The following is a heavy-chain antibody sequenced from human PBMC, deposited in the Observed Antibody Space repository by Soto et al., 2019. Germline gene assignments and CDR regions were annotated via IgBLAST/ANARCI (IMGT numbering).Heavy chain of an antibody. CDR3: ARTITVLFYPHYFDY. CDR2: VSGDNGHT. V-gene: IGHV1-18*01. J-gene: IGHJ4*02. D-gene: IGHD3-10*01. CDR1: DYTFPNFG. Sequence: QVQLVQSGAEVKKPGASVKVSCKASDYTFPNFGVSWVRQAPGQGLEWMGWVSGDNGHTKYAQNFQGRLTMTTDTSTSTAYMELRSLTSDDTAVYYCARTITVLFYPHYFDYWAPGSLVTVSS.